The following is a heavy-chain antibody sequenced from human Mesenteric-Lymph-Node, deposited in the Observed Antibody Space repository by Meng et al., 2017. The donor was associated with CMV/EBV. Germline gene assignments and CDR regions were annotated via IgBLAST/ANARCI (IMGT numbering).Heavy chain of an antibody. CDR3: VKDVASTIAVAGTSGNYYFDY. CDR2: MSWNSGHI. J-gene: IGHJ4*02. V-gene: IGHV3-9*01. CDR1: GFTFDNYA. Sequence: GGSLRLSCAASGFTFDNYAMHWVRQGPGKGLEWVSGMSWNSGHIGYAASVKGRFTVSRDNAKNTLYLQMNSLRPEDTALYYCVKDVASTIAVAGTSGNYYFDYWGQGTLVTVSS. D-gene: IGHD6-19*01.